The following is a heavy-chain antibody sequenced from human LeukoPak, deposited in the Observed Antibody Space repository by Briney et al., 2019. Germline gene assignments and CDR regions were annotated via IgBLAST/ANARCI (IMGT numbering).Heavy chain of an antibody. J-gene: IGHJ4*02. V-gene: IGHV3-23*01. D-gene: IGHD4-17*01. Sequence: GGSLRLSCAASGFTFSSYAMSWVRQTPGKGLEWVSAISGSGSSTYYADSVKGRFTISRDNSKNTLYLQMNSLRAEDTAVYYCAKDDPLYGDYYGYWGQGTLVTVSS. CDR2: ISGSGSST. CDR1: GFTFSSYA. CDR3: AKDDPLYGDYYGY.